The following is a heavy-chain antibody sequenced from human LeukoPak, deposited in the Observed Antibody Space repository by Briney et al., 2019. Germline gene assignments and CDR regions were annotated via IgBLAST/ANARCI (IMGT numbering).Heavy chain of an antibody. V-gene: IGHV4-4*07. D-gene: IGHD1-26*01. CDR3: ARGRLEAMWELLPYEAFDI. Sequence: SETLSLTCTVSGGSISSYYWSWIRQPAGKGLEWIGRIYTSGSTNYNPSLKSRVTMSVDTSKNQFSLKVSSVTAADTAVYYCARGRLEAMWELLPYEAFDIWGQGTMVTVSS. J-gene: IGHJ3*02. CDR2: IYTSGST. CDR1: GGSISSYY.